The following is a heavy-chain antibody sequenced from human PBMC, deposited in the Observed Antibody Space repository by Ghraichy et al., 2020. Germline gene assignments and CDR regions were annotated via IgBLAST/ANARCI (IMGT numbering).Heavy chain of an antibody. J-gene: IGHJ4*02. Sequence: GGSLRLSCAASGFTFSSYAMSWVRQAPGKGLEWVSAISGSGGSTYYADSVKGRFTISRDNSKNTLYLQMNSLRAEDTAVYYCAKEQDIVVVVAATPDYWGQGTLVTVSS. D-gene: IGHD2-15*01. CDR1: GFTFSSYA. V-gene: IGHV3-23*01. CDR3: AKEQDIVVVVAATPDY. CDR2: ISGSGGST.